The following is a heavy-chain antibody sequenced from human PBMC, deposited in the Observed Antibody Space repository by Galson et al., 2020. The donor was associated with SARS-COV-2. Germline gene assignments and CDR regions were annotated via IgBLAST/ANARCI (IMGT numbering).Heavy chain of an antibody. Sequence: GGSLRLSCAASGFTFSSYDMHWVRQATGKGLEWVSAIGTAGDTYYPGSVKGRFTISRENAKNSLYLQMNSLRAGDTAVYYCARGNGDYVTWFDPWGQGTLVTVSS. CDR3: ARGNGDYVTWFDP. V-gene: IGHV3-13*04. CDR2: IGTAGDT. CDR1: GFTFSSYD. J-gene: IGHJ5*02. D-gene: IGHD4-17*01.